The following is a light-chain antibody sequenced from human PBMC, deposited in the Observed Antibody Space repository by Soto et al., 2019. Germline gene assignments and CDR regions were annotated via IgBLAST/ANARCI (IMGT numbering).Light chain of an antibody. Sequence: DIQMTQSPSTLSASVGDRVTITCRASQSISSWLAWYQQKPGKAPKLLIYDASSLESGVPSRFSGSGSATEFTLTISSLQPDDFATYYCQDYNGFSRTFGQGTKVEIK. V-gene: IGKV1-5*01. J-gene: IGKJ1*01. CDR3: QDYNGFSRT. CDR1: QSISSW. CDR2: DAS.